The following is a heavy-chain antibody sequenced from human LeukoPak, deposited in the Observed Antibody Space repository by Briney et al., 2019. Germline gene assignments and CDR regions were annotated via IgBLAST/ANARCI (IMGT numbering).Heavy chain of an antibody. CDR1: GSTFSDYW. Sequence: GGSLRLSCAASGSTFSDYWMSWVRQAPGKGLEWVANTKPDGSDKYYVVSVKGRFTISRDNAQNSLYLQMNSLRAEDTAVYFCATEWGYAFDLWGQGTMVTVSS. CDR3: ATEWGYAFDL. J-gene: IGHJ3*01. D-gene: IGHD3-16*01. CDR2: TKPDGSDK. V-gene: IGHV3-7*01.